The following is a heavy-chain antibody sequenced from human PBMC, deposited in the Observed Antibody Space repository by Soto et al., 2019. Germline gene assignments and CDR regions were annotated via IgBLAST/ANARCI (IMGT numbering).Heavy chain of an antibody. CDR2: IHYSGRT. Sequence: PSETLSLTCTVSGDSISAYYRSWIRQPQGKGLEWIGYIHYSGRTTYNPSLKSRVTISVDASKKHLSLRLTSVTAADTAIYYCARVLGSASWFDPWGQGTLVTVSS. D-gene: IGHD2-15*01. CDR1: GDSISAYY. J-gene: IGHJ5*02. CDR3: ARVLGSASWFDP. V-gene: IGHV4-59*01.